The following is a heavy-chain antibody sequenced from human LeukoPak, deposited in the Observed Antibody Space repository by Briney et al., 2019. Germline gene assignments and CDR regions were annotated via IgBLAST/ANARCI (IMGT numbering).Heavy chain of an antibody. Sequence: SWETLSLTCTVSGYSISTAYYWGWIRQPPRKGLEWIGSIYHSGSTYYNPSLKSRVTISVDTSKNQFSLNLSSVTAADTAVYYCARGTTGYNWFDPWGQGTLVTVSS. J-gene: IGHJ5*02. CDR3: ARGTTGYNWFDP. D-gene: IGHD4-11*01. CDR2: IYHSGST. CDR1: GYSISTAYY. V-gene: IGHV4-38-2*02.